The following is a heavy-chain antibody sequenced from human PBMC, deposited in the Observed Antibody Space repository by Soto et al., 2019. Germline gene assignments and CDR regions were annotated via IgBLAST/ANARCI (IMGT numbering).Heavy chain of an antibody. CDR3: AKDRGPCSGNKCSSLYYCYGMDV. CDR2: VSWNSEIV. CDR1: GGKIGDFA. D-gene: IGHD2-15*01. Sequence: SQRHSSKVAGGKIGDFAMHWVLQDPGKGLEWVSGVSWNSEIVGYADSVKGRFTISRDNAKNSLYLEMNSLRTEDTALYYCAKDRGPCSGNKCSSLYYCYGMDVWGQGTTVTVSS. J-gene: IGHJ6*02. V-gene: IGHV3-9*01.